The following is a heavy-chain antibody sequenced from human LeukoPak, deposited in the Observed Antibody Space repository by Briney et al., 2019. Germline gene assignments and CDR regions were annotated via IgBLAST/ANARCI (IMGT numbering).Heavy chain of an antibody. CDR1: GFTFSSYS. Sequence: GGSLRLSCAASGFTFSSYSMNWVRQAPGKGLEWVSSISSSSSYIYYADSVKGRFTISRDNAKNSLYLQMNSLRAEDTAVYYCARDLYDFWSGFDIWGQGTMVTVSS. J-gene: IGHJ3*02. CDR2: ISSSSSYI. D-gene: IGHD3-3*01. V-gene: IGHV3-21*01. CDR3: ARDLYDFWSGFDI.